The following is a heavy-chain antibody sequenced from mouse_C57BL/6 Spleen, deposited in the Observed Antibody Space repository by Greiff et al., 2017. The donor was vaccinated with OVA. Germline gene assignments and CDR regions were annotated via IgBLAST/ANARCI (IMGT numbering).Heavy chain of an antibody. J-gene: IGHJ4*01. CDR3: ARDASMDY. CDR2: IDPSDSYT. Sequence: HVQLQQPGAELVKPGASVKLSCKASGYTFTSYWMQWVKQRPGQGLEWIGEIDPSDSYTNYNQKFKGKATLTVDTSSSTAYMQLSSLTSEDSAVYYCARDASMDYWGQGTSVTVSS. CDR1: GYTFTSYW. V-gene: IGHV1-50*01.